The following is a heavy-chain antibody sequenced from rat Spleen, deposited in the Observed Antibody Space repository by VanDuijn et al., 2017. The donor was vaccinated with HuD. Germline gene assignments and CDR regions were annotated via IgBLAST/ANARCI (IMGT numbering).Heavy chain of an antibody. CDR3: ARHDYYFDY. Sequence: QVRLKESGPGLVQSSQTLSLTCTVAGFSLTTYNVHWVRQPPGKGLEWMGVIWNVGGTRYNSALKSRLSISRDTSKSQVFLKMNSLQTDDTGTYYCARHDYYFDYWGQGVMVTVAS. CDR1: GFSLTTYN. J-gene: IGHJ2*01. V-gene: IGHV2-41*01. CDR2: IWNVGGT. D-gene: IGHD1-6*01.